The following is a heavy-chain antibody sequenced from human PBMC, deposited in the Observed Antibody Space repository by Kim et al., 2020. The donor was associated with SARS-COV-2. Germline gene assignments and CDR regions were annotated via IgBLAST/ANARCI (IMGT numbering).Heavy chain of an antibody. CDR3: ARVGCSGGSCPAT. J-gene: IGHJ5*02. CDR2: INHSGST. CDR1: GGSFSGYY. V-gene: IGHV4-34*01. D-gene: IGHD2-15*01. Sequence: SETLSLTCAVYGGSFSGYYWSWIRQPPGKGLEWIGEINHSGSTNYNPSLKSRVTISVDTSKNQFSLKLSSVTAADTAVYYCARVGCSGGSCPATWGQGTLVTVSS.